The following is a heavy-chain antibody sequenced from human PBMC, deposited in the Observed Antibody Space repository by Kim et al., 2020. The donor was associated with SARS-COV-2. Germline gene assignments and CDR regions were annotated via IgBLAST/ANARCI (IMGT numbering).Heavy chain of an antibody. CDR2: IKQDGSEK. J-gene: IGHJ4*02. V-gene: IGHV3-7*01. CDR3: ARDVGGYDFLSGYYEIYYFDY. CDR1: GFTFSSYW. Sequence: GGSLRLSCAASGFTFSSYWMSWVRQAPGKGLEWVANIKQDGSEKYYVDSVKGRFTISRDNAKNSLYLQMNSLRAEDTAVYYCARDVGGYDFLSGYYEIYYFDYWGQGTLVTVSS. D-gene: IGHD3-3*01.